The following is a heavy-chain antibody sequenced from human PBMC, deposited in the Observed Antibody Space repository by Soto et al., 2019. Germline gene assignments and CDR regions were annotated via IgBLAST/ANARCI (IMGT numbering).Heavy chain of an antibody. D-gene: IGHD2-15*01. CDR2: ITGGGGNT. J-gene: IGHJ4*02. CDR1: GFTFSSYA. CDR3: AKAPVEYCSGATCYPLDY. Sequence: GGSLRLSCAASGFTFSSYAMSWVRQAPGKGLEWVSVITGGGGNTYHADSVKGRFTTSRDNSKNTLYLQMNSLRTDDTAVYYCAKAPVEYCSGATCYPLDYWGQGTLVTVSS. V-gene: IGHV3-23*01.